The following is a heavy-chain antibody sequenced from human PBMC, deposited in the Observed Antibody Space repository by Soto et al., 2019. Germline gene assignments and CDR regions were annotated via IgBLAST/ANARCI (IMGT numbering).Heavy chain of an antibody. V-gene: IGHV3-30*18. J-gene: IGHJ6*02. CDR3: AKERGRNRNFAMDV. CDR2: ISYDGSFV. Sequence: PGGSLRFSCVVSGLTFSYYGFHWVRQAPGKGLDWVAAISYDGSFVYYADSVRGRFTISRDNSRNTLDLQMNTLRHEDTAVYYCAKERGRNRNFAMDVWGQGTSVTVSS. CDR1: GLTFSYYG. D-gene: IGHD1-1*01.